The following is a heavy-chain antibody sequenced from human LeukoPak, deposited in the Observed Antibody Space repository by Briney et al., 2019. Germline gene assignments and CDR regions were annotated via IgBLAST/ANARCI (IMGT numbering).Heavy chain of an antibody. J-gene: IGHJ3*02. Sequence: PSETLSLTCAVYGGSFSGYYWSWIRQPPGKGLEWIGEINHSGSTNYNPSLKSRVTISVDTSKNQFSLKLSSVTAADTAVYYCAREGYTPGAFDIWGQGTMVTVSS. V-gene: IGHV4-34*01. CDR3: AREGYTPGAFDI. CDR1: GGSFSGYY. CDR2: INHSGST. D-gene: IGHD5-24*01.